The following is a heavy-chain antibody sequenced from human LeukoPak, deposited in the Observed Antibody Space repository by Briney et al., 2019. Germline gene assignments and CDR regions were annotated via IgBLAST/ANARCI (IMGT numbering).Heavy chain of an antibody. D-gene: IGHD6-6*01. CDR2: INPNSGGT. Sequence: ASVKVSCKASGYTFTSYAMNWVRQAPGQGLEWMGWINPNSGGTNYAQKFQGRVTMTRDTSISTAYMELSRLRSDDTAVYYCARVTTSARLAAPLGYWGQGTLVTVSS. V-gene: IGHV1-2*02. J-gene: IGHJ4*02. CDR3: ARVTTSARLAAPLGY. CDR1: GYTFTSYA.